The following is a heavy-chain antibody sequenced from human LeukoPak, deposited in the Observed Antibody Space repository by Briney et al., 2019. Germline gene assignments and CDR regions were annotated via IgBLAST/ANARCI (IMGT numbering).Heavy chain of an antibody. D-gene: IGHD3-10*01. J-gene: IGHJ6*03. CDR2: ISTYNGNT. V-gene: IGHV1-18*01. CDR1: GYIFTSYG. Sequence: ASVKVSCKASGYIFTSYGISWVRQAPGQGLEWMGWISTYNGNTNYAQRLQGRVTMTTDTSTSTAYMELRSLRSDDTAVYYCAREPHQLLLWFGELYPPGNYYYMDVWGKGTTVTVSS. CDR3: AREPHQLLLWFGELYPPGNYYYMDV.